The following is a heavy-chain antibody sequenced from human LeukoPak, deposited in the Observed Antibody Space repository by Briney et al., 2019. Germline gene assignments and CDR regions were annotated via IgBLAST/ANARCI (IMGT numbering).Heavy chain of an antibody. CDR3: ARQNDFRLDY. Sequence: GESLKISCKGSGYSFTSYWIGWVRQMPGKGLEWMGVIYPGDSDTRYSPSLQGQVTISVDTSIGTAYLQWSSLKASDTAIYYCARQNDFRLDYWGQGTLVTVSS. V-gene: IGHV5-51*01. J-gene: IGHJ4*02. CDR2: IYPGDSDT. CDR1: GYSFTSYW. D-gene: IGHD3-3*01.